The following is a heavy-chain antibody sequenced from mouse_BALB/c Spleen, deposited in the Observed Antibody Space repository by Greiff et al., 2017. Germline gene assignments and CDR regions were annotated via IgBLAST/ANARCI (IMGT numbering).Heavy chain of an antibody. V-gene: IGHV14-3*02. CDR2: IDPANGNT. CDR3: ARDSNFITTVVRAMDY. Sequence: EVKLMESGAELVKPGASVKLSCTASGFNIKDTYMHWVKQRPEQGLEWIGRIDPANGNTKYDPKFQGKATITADTSSNTAYLQLSSLTSEDTAVYYCARDSNFITTVVRAMDYWGQGTSVTVSS. CDR1: GFNIKDTY. J-gene: IGHJ4*01. D-gene: IGHD1-1*01.